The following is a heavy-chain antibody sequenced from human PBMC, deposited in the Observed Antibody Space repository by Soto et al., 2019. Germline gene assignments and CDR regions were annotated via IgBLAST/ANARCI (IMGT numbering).Heavy chain of an antibody. CDR1: GFTFSSYG. Sequence: GGSLRLSCAASGFTFSSYGMHWVRQAPGKGLEWVAVISYDGSNKYYADSVKGRFTISRDNSKNTLYLQMNSLRAEDTAVYYCAKDLSGEAAAGNPYGYWGQGTLVTVSS. V-gene: IGHV3-30*18. CDR2: ISYDGSNK. CDR3: AKDLSGEAAAGNPYGY. J-gene: IGHJ4*02. D-gene: IGHD6-13*01.